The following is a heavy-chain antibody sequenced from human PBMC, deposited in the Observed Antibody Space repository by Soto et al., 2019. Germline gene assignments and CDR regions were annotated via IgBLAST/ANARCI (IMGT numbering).Heavy chain of an antibody. J-gene: IGHJ1*01. Sequence: GGSLRLSCAASGFTFSSYAMSWVRQAPGKGLEWVSAISGSGGSTYYADSVKGRFTISRDNSKNTLYLQMNSLRAEDKAVYYCAKEGVSSGWPQYFQHWGQGTLVTVSS. CDR2: ISGSGGST. CDR3: AKEGVSSGWPQYFQH. V-gene: IGHV3-23*01. D-gene: IGHD6-19*01. CDR1: GFTFSSYA.